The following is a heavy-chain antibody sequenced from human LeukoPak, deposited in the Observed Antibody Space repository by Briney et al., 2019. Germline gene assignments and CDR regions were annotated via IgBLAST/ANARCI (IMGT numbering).Heavy chain of an antibody. CDR3: ARDLATSGKYYYYYYMDV. Sequence: GGSLRLSCAASGFTFSSYWMSWVRQAPGKGLEWVANIKQDGSEKYYVDSVKGRFTISRDNAKNSLYLQMNSLRAEDTAVYYCARDLATSGKYYYYYYMDVWGKGTTVTVS. V-gene: IGHV3-7*01. J-gene: IGHJ6*03. CDR1: GFTFSSYW. D-gene: IGHD3-10*01. CDR2: IKQDGSEK.